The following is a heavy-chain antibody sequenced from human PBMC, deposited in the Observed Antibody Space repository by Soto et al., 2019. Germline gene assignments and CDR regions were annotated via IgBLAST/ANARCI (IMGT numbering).Heavy chain of an antibody. CDR3: AHTHGVTIFGVVPEADYYYYGMDV. CDR1: GFSLSTSGVG. CDR2: IYWGDDK. J-gene: IGHJ6*02. Sequence: SGPTLVNPTQTLTLTCTFSGFSLSTSGVGVGWIRQPPGKALEWLALIYWGDDKRYSPSLKSRLTITKDTSKNQVVLTMTNMDPVDTATYYCAHTHGVTIFGVVPEADYYYYGMDVWGQGTTVTVS. D-gene: IGHD3-3*01. V-gene: IGHV2-5*02.